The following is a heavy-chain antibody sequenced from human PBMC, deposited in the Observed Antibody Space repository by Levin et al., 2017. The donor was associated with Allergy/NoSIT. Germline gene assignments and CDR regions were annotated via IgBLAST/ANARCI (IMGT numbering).Heavy chain of an antibody. CDR2: IYYSGST. V-gene: IGHV4-59*01. CDR1: GGSISSYY. D-gene: IGHD6-19*01. CDR3: ARSGIAVAPSDFDI. J-gene: IGHJ3*02. Sequence: SQTLSLTCTVSGGSISSYYWSWIRQPPGKGLEWIGYIYYSGSTNYNPSLKSRVTISVDTSKNQLSLKLSSVTAADTAVYYCARSGIAVAPSDFDIWGQGTMVTVSS.